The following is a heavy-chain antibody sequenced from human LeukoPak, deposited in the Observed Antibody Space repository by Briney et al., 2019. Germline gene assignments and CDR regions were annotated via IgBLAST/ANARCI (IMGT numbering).Heavy chain of an antibody. CDR3: ARETGYCSGDCYYYFDL. Sequence: GGSLRLSCAASGFTFSSYAMSWVRQAPGKGLEWVSYISSSSSFIKYADSVKGRFTISRDNVKNLLYLQMTRLSAEDTAVYYCARETGYCSGDCYYYFDLWGQGTLVTVSS. D-gene: IGHD2-21*02. CDR2: ISSSSSFI. J-gene: IGHJ4*02. CDR1: GFTFSSYA. V-gene: IGHV3-21*01.